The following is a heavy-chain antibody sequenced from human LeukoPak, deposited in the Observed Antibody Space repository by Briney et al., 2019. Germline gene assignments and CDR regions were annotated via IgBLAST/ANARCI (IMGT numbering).Heavy chain of an antibody. D-gene: IGHD3-10*01. CDR1: GFTFSTYS. J-gene: IGHJ6*02. CDR2: ISGSSIYI. Sequence: GGSLRLSCAASGFTFSTYSMNWVRQAPGKGLEWVSSISGSSIYIYYADSVKGRFTISRDNSKNTLYLQMDSLRAEDTAVYYCARDAGPLIRGLIGYYGMDVWGQGTTVTVSS. V-gene: IGHV3-21*01. CDR3: ARDAGPLIRGLIGYYGMDV.